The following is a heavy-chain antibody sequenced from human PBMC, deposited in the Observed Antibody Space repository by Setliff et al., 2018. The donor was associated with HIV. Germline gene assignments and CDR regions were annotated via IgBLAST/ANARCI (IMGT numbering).Heavy chain of an antibody. V-gene: IGHV4-4*07. Sequence: SETLSLTCTVSGDSITSRPYWTWVRQPAGKGLEWIGRIYTSGSTNYNPSLKSRVTMSVDTSRTQFSLKLRSVTAADTAVYYCARVGASGVPSTMDYYYYMDVWGKGTTVTVSS. CDR2: IYTSGST. CDR1: GDSITSRPY. CDR3: ARVGASGVPSTMDYYYYMDV. D-gene: IGHD3-10*01. J-gene: IGHJ6*03.